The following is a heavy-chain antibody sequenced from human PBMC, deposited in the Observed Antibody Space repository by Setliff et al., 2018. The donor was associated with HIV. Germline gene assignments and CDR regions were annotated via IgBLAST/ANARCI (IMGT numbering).Heavy chain of an antibody. Sequence: SETLSLTCTVSNDSISTYYWSWVRQPPGKGLEWIGYVYFTGSTTYNPSLESRVAISVDTSRNQFSLRLNSVTAADTAVYFCARTRAPYFFDFWGQGAQVTV. V-gene: IGHV4-59*12. J-gene: IGHJ4*02. CDR3: ARTRAPYFFDF. CDR1: NDSISTYY. D-gene: IGHD1-26*01. CDR2: VYFTGST.